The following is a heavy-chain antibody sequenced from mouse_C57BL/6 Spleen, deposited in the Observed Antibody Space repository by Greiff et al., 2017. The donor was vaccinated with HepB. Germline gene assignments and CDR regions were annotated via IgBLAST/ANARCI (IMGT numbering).Heavy chain of an antibody. CDR2: IYPGDGGT. Sequence: VQLQESGAELVKPGASVKISCKASGYAFSSYWMNWVKQRPGKGLEWIGQIYPGDGGTNYNGKFKGKATLTADNTSSTGYMQLRSLTSEDCAVYFCARWGLAYWSQGTLVTDSA. CDR3: ARWGLAY. V-gene: IGHV1-80*01. CDR1: GYAFSSYW. J-gene: IGHJ3*01.